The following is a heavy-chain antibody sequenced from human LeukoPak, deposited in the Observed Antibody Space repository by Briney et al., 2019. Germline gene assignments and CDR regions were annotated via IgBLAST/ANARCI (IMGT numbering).Heavy chain of an antibody. CDR3: ARALRQQLVTGWFNP. V-gene: IGHV4-59*01. D-gene: IGHD6-13*01. Sequence: SETLSLTCTVSGDSISSYYWSWIRQPPGGGLEWVGYIYHSGSTNYNPSLKSRVTISVDTSKNQFSLKLISVTAADTAVYYCARALRQQLVTGWFNPWGQGTLVTVSS. CDR2: IYHSGST. CDR1: GDSISSYY. J-gene: IGHJ5*02.